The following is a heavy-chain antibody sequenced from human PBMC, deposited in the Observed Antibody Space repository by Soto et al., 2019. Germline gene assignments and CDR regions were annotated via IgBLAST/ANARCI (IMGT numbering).Heavy chain of an antibody. J-gene: IGHJ4*02. V-gene: IGHV4-31*03. Sequence: SETLSLTCTVSGGSISSAGYNWSWIRQHPGKGLEWIGYIYYSGSTYYNPSLKSRVTISVDTSKNQFSLKLSSVTAADTAVYYCAREKGAGTYMGFDYWGQGTLVTVSS. D-gene: IGHD3-10*01. CDR3: AREKGAGTYMGFDY. CDR1: GGSISSAGYN. CDR2: IYYSGST.